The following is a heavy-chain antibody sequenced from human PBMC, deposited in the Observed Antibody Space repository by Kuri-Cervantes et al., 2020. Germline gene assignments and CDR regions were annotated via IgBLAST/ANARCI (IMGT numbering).Heavy chain of an antibody. J-gene: IGHJ6*02. V-gene: IGHV3-33*08. CDR1: GFTCSSYA. D-gene: IGHD6-13*01. Sequence: GGALRLSCAASGFTCSSYAMHWVRQAPGKGLEWVAVIWYDGSNKYYADSVKGRFTISRDNAKNSLYLQMNSLRAEDTAVYYCARDYSSSWYTPPIYYYYGMDVWGQGTTVTVSS. CDR2: IWYDGSNK. CDR3: ARDYSSSWYTPPIYYYYGMDV.